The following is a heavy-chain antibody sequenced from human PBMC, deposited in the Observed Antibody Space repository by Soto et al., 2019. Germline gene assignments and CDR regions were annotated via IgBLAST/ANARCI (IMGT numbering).Heavy chain of an antibody. J-gene: IGHJ6*02. Sequence: ASVKVSCKASGYTFTSYYMHWVRQAPGQGLEWMGRIYPSYGRTNYAQKFQGRVTITADESTSTAYMELSSLRSEDTAVYYCARDSGRGAYGMDVWGQGTTVTVSS. D-gene: IGHD5-12*01. CDR3: ARDSGRGAYGMDV. CDR1: GYTFTSYY. CDR2: IYPSYGRT. V-gene: IGHV1-46*01.